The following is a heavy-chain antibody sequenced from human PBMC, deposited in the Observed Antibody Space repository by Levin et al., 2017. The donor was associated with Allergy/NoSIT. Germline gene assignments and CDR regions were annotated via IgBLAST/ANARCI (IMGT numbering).Heavy chain of an antibody. D-gene: IGHD1-1*01. Sequence: ASVKVSCKASGYTFTSYGISWVRQAPGQGLEWMGWISAYNGNTNYAQKLQGRVTMTTDTSTSTAYMELRSLRSDDTAVYYCARDLPRLDRSYYYYYGMDVWGQGITVTVSS. CDR2: ISAYNGNT. CDR1: GYTFTSYG. V-gene: IGHV1-18*01. CDR3: ARDLPRLDRSYYYYYGMDV. J-gene: IGHJ6*02.